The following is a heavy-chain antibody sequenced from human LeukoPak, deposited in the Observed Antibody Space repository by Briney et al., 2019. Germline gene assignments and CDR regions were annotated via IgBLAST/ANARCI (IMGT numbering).Heavy chain of an antibody. CDR2: VNWNGGST. Sequence: GGSLRLSCGASGFTFDDYAMSWVRQAPGKGLEWVSGVNWNGGSTRYADSVKGRFIISRDNTKNSLYLQMNSLRAEDTALYYCARTGITVAPPFDYWGQGTLVTVSS. J-gene: IGHJ4*02. CDR3: ARTGITVAPPFDY. V-gene: IGHV3-20*04. CDR1: GFTFDDYA. D-gene: IGHD4-23*01.